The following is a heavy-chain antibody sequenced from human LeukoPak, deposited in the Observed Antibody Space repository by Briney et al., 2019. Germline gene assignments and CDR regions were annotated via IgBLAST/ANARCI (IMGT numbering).Heavy chain of an antibody. CDR2: GDYSGST. J-gene: IGHJ4*02. CDR1: SDFFSSVTDY. CDR3: ARIGYGDYDY. Sequence: SETLSLTCTVSSDFFSSVTDYWAWIRQPPGKGLEWIASGDYSGSTYYNPSLKSRVTISVDTSKNQFSLKLSSVTAADTAVYYCARIGYGDYDYWGQGTLVTVSS. D-gene: IGHD4-17*01. V-gene: IGHV4-39*07.